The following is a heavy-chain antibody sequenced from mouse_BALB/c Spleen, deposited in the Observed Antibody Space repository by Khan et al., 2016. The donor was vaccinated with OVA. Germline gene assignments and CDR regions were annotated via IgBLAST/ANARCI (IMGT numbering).Heavy chain of an antibody. CDR3: GRDGSRYNYAMDY. CDR1: GYSITSDYA. V-gene: IGHV3-2*02. J-gene: IGHJ4*01. Sequence: VQLKESGPGLVKPSQSLSLTCTVTGYSITSDYAWNWIRQFPGNKLEWMGYISSSGSTNYNPALTSRISITRDTSKNQFFLQLNSVTTEDTATYYCGRDGSRYNYAMDYWGQGTSVTVSS. D-gene: IGHD2-3*01. CDR2: ISSSGST.